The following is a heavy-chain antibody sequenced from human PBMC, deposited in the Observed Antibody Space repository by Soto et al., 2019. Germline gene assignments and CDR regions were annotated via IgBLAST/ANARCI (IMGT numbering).Heavy chain of an antibody. CDR1: GYTFTSYD. Sequence: QVQLVQSGAEVRKPGASVKVSCEASGYTFTSYDIYWVRQATGQGLEWMGWMNPNAGYSGYAQKFHVRVTMTNDTSKSTAHLELSSLRSEDTAGYYCARRAETNGRNGFGADKYYFDFWGQGTLVPVSS. CDR3: ARRAETNGRNGFGADKYYFDF. J-gene: IGHJ4*02. D-gene: IGHD1-1*01. V-gene: IGHV1-8*01. CDR2: MNPNAGYS.